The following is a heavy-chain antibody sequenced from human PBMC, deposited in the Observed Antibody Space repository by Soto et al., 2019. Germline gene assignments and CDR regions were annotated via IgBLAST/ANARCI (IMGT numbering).Heavy chain of an antibody. D-gene: IGHD3-22*01. CDR2: MYYTGST. J-gene: IGHJ5*02. CDR1: GDTIPSDY. CDR3: ARGFYDTGGYSSPFDI. Sequence: SETLSLTCSVSGDTIPSDYGNWIRQPPGKRLEWIGYMYYTGSTRYNPSLGSRVTFSVDASKNQFSLNLSSVTAADTAVYYCARGFYDTGGYSSPFDIWGQGILVTVSS. V-gene: IGHV4-59*01.